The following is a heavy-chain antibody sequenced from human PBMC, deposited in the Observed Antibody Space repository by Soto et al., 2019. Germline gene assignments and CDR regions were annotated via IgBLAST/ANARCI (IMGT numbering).Heavy chain of an antibody. V-gene: IGHV3-13*01. CDR2: IGRTGDT. D-gene: IGHD5-18*01. Sequence: EVQLVESGGGLVQPGGSLRLSCAASGFTFSDYDMHWVRQVTGKGLEWVSGIGRTGDTYYTDSVRGRFTNSRENAKNSLYLQMNSLRAEDTAVYYCARDLGYSYGRPLDSWGQGTLVTVSS. J-gene: IGHJ4*02. CDR1: GFTFSDYD. CDR3: ARDLGYSYGRPLDS.